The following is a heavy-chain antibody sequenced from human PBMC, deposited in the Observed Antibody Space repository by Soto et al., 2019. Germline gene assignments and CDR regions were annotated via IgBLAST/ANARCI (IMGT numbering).Heavy chain of an antibody. V-gene: IGHV1-69*01. CDR2: ITPVFGTA. J-gene: IGHJ5*02. Sequence: QVQLVQSGAEVKKPGSSVKVSCKASADTFNSYSLSWLRQAPGQRLEWMGGITPVFGTADYAQSFEDRLTITADDSTSTVYMELSSLRSDDTAVYYCARRLEGITVTNWFDPWGQGALVTVSS. CDR1: ADTFNSYS. CDR3: ARRLEGITVTNWFDP. D-gene: IGHD4-17*01.